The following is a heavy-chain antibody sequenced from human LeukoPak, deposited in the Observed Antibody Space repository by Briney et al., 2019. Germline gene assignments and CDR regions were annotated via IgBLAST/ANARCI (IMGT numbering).Heavy chain of an antibody. D-gene: IGHD6-13*01. CDR2: IFGGGSPS. CDR3: AIALEAAGDS. J-gene: IGHJ5*01. Sequence: GGSLRVSCAASGFTFSSYTMSWVRQAPGEGLEWVSGIFGGGSPSYYADSVRGRFTVSRDNSKNIVYLEMSRLRVDDTAMYYCAIALEAAGDSWGQGTLVTVS. CDR1: GFTFSSYT. V-gene: IGHV3-23*01.